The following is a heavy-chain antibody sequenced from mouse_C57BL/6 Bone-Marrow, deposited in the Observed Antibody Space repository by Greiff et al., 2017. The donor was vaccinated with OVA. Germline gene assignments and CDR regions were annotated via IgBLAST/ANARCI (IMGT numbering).Heavy chain of an antibody. D-gene: IGHD1-1*01. V-gene: IGHV2-9-1*01. CDR3: ASYGSSPYAMDY. CDR2: LWTGGGT. J-gene: IGHJ4*01. Sequence: QVQLQQSGPGLVAPSQSLSITCTVSGFSLTSYAISWVRQPPGKGLEWLGVLWTGGGTNYNSALKSRLSISKDNSKSQVFLKMNSLQTDDTARYYCASYGSSPYAMDYWGQGTSVTVSS. CDR1: GFSLTSYA.